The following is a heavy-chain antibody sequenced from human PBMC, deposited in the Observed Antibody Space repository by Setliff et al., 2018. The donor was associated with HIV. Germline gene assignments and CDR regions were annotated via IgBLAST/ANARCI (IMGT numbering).Heavy chain of an antibody. J-gene: IGHJ5*02. D-gene: IGHD2-21*01. CDR1: GYTFTSYH. CDR3: ARDRCGSVKCYLYNWFDP. Sequence: ASVKVSCKASGYTFTSYHMYWVRQAPGQGLEWMGAINPSGGSTRYAQKFQGRVTMTRDTSTSTVYMELSSLRSEDTAVYYCARDRCGSVKCYLYNWFDPWGQGTLVTVSS. V-gene: IGHV1-46*01. CDR2: INPSGGST.